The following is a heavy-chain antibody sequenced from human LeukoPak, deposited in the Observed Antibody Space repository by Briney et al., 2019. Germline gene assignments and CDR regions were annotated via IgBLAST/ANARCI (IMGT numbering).Heavy chain of an antibody. CDR1: GLTFSSYA. Sequence: GGSLRLSCAASGLTFSSYATSWVRQAPGKGLEWVSAISGSGGSTYYADSVKGRFTISRDNSKNTLYLQMNSLRAEDTAVYYCAKDGYYGSGPPDYWGQGTLVTVSS. V-gene: IGHV3-23*01. CDR3: AKDGYYGSGPPDY. J-gene: IGHJ4*02. D-gene: IGHD3-10*01. CDR2: ISGSGGST.